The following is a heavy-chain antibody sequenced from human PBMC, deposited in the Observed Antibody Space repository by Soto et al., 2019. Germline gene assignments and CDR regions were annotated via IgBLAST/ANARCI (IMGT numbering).Heavy chain of an antibody. V-gene: IGHV1-69*14. CDR2: VITAFRLT. J-gene: IGHJ4*02. CDR3: VPSLPASRRASGPDS. D-gene: IGHD2-2*01. Sequence: QVRLVQSGAEVKKPGSSVKVSCTVSGGSFISYYITWVRQAPGQGLEWLGGVITAFRLTRYAQKFQGRATITADKSTRTDSLDPRRLTIEDTAVYYCVPSLPASRRASGPDSWGQGTLVTVSS. CDR1: GGSFISYY.